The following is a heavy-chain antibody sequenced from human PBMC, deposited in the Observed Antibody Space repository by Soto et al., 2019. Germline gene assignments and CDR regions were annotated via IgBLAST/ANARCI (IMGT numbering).Heavy chain of an antibody. D-gene: IGHD3-10*01. CDR1: GFTFSDYG. Sequence: EVQLSQSGGGLVQPGGSLRLSCAASGFTFSDYGMSWVRQAPGKGLEWVSTIRGSAGNTYYVDSVKGRFTISRDDSTNTVYLQMNSLRAEDTAVYYCAKPLWFGEPVFDPWGQGTLVIVSS. J-gene: IGHJ5*02. CDR2: IRGSAGNT. V-gene: IGHV3-23*01. CDR3: AKPLWFGEPVFDP.